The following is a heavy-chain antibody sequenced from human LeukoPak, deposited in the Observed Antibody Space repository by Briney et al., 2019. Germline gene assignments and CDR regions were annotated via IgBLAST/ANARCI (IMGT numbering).Heavy chain of an antibody. D-gene: IGHD4-17*01. CDR3: ARSPYGDIKARWFDP. J-gene: IGHJ5*02. Sequence: PSETLSLTCTVSGGSISSGSYYWSWIRQPAGKGLEWIGRIYTSGSTNYNPSLKSRVTISVDTSKNQFSLKLSSVTAADTAVYYCARSPYGDIKARWFDPWGQGTLVTVSS. CDR1: GGSISSGSYY. V-gene: IGHV4-61*02. CDR2: IYTSGST.